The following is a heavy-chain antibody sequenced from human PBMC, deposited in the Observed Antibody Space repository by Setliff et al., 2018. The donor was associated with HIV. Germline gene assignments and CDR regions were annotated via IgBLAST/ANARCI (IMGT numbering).Heavy chain of an antibody. CDR1: GGSISTYS. Sequence: SETLSLTCTVSGGSISTYSWSWIRQPPGKGLEWIGYIHYSGNTKYNPSLKSRVAISLDTSKKQFSLRLSSVTAADTSVYYCARVSRLGDSYGYYYYYMDVWGKGTTVTVSS. J-gene: IGHJ6*03. CDR2: IHYSGNT. D-gene: IGHD3-10*01. V-gene: IGHV4-59*01. CDR3: ARVSRLGDSYGYYYYYMDV.